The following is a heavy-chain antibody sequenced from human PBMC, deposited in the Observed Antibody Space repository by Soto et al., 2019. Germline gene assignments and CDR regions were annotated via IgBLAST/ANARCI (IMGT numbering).Heavy chain of an antibody. CDR2: IYPGDSDT. CDR3: ARHHSYCSSTSCSMGDYYYYGMDV. CDR1: GYSFTSYW. J-gene: IGHJ6*02. D-gene: IGHD2-2*01. V-gene: IGHV5-51*01. Sequence: PGESLKISCKGSGYSFTSYWIGWVRQMPGKGLEWMGIIYPGDSDTTYSPSFQGQVTISADKSISTAYLQWSSLKASDTAMYYCARHHSYCSSTSCSMGDYYYYGMDVWGQGTTVTVSS.